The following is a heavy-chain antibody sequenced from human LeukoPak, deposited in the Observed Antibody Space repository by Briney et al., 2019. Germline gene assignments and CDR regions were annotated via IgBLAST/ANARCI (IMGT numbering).Heavy chain of an antibody. CDR1: GYTFTGYY. CDR3: ARDYNYGSGSYYNWFDP. Sequence: SVKVSCKASGYTFTGYYMHWVRQAPGQGLEWMGRIIPILGIANYAQKFQGRVTITADKSTSTAYMELSSLRSEDTAVYYCARDYNYGSGSYYNWFDPWGQGTLVTVSS. V-gene: IGHV1-69*04. J-gene: IGHJ5*02. D-gene: IGHD3-10*01. CDR2: IIPILGIA.